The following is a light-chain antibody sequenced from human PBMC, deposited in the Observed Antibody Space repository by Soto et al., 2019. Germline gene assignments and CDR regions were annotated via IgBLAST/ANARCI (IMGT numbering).Light chain of an antibody. CDR1: SSDVGAYNY. J-gene: IGLJ3*02. CDR3: TSYAGSNIWV. Sequence: QSALTQPPSASGSPGQSVTISCTGTSSDVGAYNYVSWYQQYPGKAPKLMIYEVSKRPSGVPDRFSGSKSGKTASLTVSGLQPEDEADYYYTSYAGSNIWVFGGGTKLTVL. V-gene: IGLV2-8*01. CDR2: EVS.